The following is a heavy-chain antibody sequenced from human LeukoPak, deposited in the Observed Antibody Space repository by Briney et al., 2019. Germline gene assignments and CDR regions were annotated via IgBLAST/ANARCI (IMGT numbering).Heavy chain of an antibody. Sequence: GGSLRLSCAASGFTFSTYSMNWVRQASGKGLEWVSSISSSSSYIYYADSVKGRFTISRDNAKNSLYLQMNSLRAEDTAVYYCAELGITMIGGVWGKGTTVTISS. V-gene: IGHV3-21*01. D-gene: IGHD3-10*02. CDR2: ISSSSSYI. CDR3: AELGITMIGGV. J-gene: IGHJ6*04. CDR1: GFTFSTYS.